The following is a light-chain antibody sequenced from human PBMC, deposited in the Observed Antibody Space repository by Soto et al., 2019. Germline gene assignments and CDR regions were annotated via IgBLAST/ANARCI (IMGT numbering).Light chain of an antibody. CDR2: DVS. V-gene: IGLV2-11*01. CDR3: CSFAGRYTYV. J-gene: IGLJ1*01. CDR1: SSDVGRYDY. Sequence: QSVLTQPRSVSGSPGQSVTISCTGTSSDVGRYDYVSWYQQHPGKAPKLIIYDVSERPAGVPDRFSGSKFGNTASLTISGLQDEDEAYYSCCSFAGRYTYVFGTGTKVTVL.